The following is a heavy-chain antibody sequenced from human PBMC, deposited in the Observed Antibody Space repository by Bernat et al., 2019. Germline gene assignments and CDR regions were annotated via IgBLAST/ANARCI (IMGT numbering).Heavy chain of an antibody. J-gene: IGHJ5*02. CDR1: GFTFSSYG. V-gene: IGHV3-30*18. CDR2: ISYDGSNK. D-gene: IGHD6-13*01. Sequence: QVQLVESGGGVVQPGRSLRLSCAASGFTFSSYGMHWVRQAPGKGLEWVAVISYDGSNKYYADSVKGRFNISRDNSKNTLYLQMNSLRAEDTAVYYCAKDLQLARDSLGGRFDPWGQGTLVTVSS. CDR3: AKDLQLARDSLGGRFDP.